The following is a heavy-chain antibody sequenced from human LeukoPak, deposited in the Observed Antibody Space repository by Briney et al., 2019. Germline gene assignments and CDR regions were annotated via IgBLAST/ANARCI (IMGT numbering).Heavy chain of an antibody. D-gene: IGHD2-8*01. J-gene: IGHJ4*02. CDR2: ITAYSGNT. V-gene: IGHV1-18*01. CDR3: ARDQWGSFDY. Sequence: GASVKVSCKTSGYTFKSFGITWVRQAPGQGLEWVGWITAYSGNTNYAQKLQGRVTMTTDTSTSTAYLELRSLSSDDTAVYYCARDQWGSFDYWGQGTLVTVSS. CDR1: GYTFKSFG.